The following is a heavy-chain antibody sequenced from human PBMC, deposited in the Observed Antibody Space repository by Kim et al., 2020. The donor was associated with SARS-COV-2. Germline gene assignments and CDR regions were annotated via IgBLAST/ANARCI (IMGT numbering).Heavy chain of an antibody. CDR1: GGSFSGYY. CDR3: ARAGPQATYNWFDP. J-gene: IGHJ5*02. V-gene: IGHV4-34*01. Sequence: SETLSLTCAVYGGSFSGYYWSWIRQPPGKGLEWIGEINHSGSTNYNPSLKSRVTISVDTSKNQFSLKLSSVTAADTAVYYCARAGPQATYNWFDPWGQGT. CDR2: INHSGST.